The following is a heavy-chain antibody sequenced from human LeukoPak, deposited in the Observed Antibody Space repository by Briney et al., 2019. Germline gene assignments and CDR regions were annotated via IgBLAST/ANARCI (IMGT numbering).Heavy chain of an antibody. D-gene: IGHD6-19*01. CDR1: GYTFTGYY. CDR3: ARDSGIAVAGSDY. V-gene: IGHV1-18*04. Sequence: ASVKVSCKASGYTFTGYYMHWVRQAPGQGLEWMGWISAYNGNTNYAQKLQGRVTMTTDTSTSTAYMELRSLRSDDTAVYYCARDSGIAVAGSDYWGQGTLVTVSS. J-gene: IGHJ4*02. CDR2: ISAYNGNT.